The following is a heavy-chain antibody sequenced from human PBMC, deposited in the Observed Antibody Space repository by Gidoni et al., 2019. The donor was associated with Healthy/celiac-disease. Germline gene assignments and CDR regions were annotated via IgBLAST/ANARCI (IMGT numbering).Heavy chain of an antibody. CDR3: ARQLYCSGGSCYSGPNWFDP. V-gene: IGHV4-39*01. Sequence: GPGLVKPSETLSLTCTVSGVSISSSSYYWGWIRQPPGKGLEWIGSIYYSGSTYYNPSLKSRVTISVDTSKNQFSLKLSSVTAADTAVYYCARQLYCSGGSCYSGPNWFDPWGQGTLVTVSS. J-gene: IGHJ5*02. D-gene: IGHD2-15*01. CDR1: GVSISSSSYY. CDR2: IYYSGST.